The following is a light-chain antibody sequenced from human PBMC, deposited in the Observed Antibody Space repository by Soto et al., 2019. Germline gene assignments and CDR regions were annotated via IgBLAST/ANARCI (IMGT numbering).Light chain of an antibody. Sequence: EIVLTQSPATRSLSPGERATLSCRASQSVSGYLAWYQQKPGQAPRLLIYDASNRATGIPARFSGSGSGTDFTLTISSLETEDFAVYYGQQYKNWPTLTSGQGTKVDI. J-gene: IGKJ1*01. CDR1: QSVSGY. CDR2: DAS. CDR3: QQYKNWPTLT. V-gene: IGKV3-11*01.